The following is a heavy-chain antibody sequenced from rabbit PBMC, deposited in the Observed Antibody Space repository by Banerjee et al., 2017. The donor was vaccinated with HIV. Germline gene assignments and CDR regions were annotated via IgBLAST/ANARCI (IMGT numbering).Heavy chain of an antibody. V-gene: IGHV1S40*01. Sequence: QSLEESGGDLVKPEGSLTLTCTASGFSFSYKYVMCWVRQAPGKGLEWIACINTSSGNTVYASWAKGRFTISKTSSTTVTLQMTSLTAADTATYFCASGYSDVYFNLWGPGTLVT. CDR2: INTSSGNT. D-gene: IGHD1-1*01. CDR1: GFSFSYKYV. CDR3: ASGYSDVYFNL. J-gene: IGHJ4*01.